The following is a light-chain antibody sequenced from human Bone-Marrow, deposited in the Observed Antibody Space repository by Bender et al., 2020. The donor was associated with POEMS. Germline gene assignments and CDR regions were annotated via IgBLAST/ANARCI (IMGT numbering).Light chain of an antibody. CDR2: DDS. V-gene: IGLV3-21*02. J-gene: IGLJ2*01. CDR1: NIGTTS. Sequence: SYVLTQPPSVSVAPGQAARISCGGNNIGTTSVHWYQQKPGQAPVLVVYDDSDRPSGIPERFSGSRSGTTVTLTIIGVQAEDEADYYCQSADSSGSYLVFGGGTKLTVL. CDR3: QSADSSGSYLV.